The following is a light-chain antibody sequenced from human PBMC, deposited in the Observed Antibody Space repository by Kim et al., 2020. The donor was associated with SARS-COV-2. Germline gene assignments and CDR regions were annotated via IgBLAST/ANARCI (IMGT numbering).Light chain of an antibody. J-gene: IGKJ1*01. CDR2: AAS. Sequence: ASVGDRVTITCRASQGINNYLAWHRQKPGKVPKLLIDAASTLQSGVPSRFSGSGSETDFTLTISSLQPEDVATYYCQKYNSAPWTFGQGTKVDIK. CDR1: QGINNY. V-gene: IGKV1-27*01. CDR3: QKYNSAPWT.